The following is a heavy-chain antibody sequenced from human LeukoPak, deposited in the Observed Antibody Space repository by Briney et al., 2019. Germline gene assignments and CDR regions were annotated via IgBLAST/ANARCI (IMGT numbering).Heavy chain of an antibody. CDR1: GFTFSTHW. Sequence: GGSLRLSCAASGFTFSTHWMYWVRQAPGRELVWVSRISGDGSMTSYADSVKGRFTISRDNAKDTLYLQMTSLRVEDTAVYSCASLLTPYHGSGGGGMDVWGQGTTVTVSS. J-gene: IGHJ6*02. CDR3: ASLLTPYHGSGGGGMDV. CDR2: ISGDGSMT. D-gene: IGHD3-10*01. V-gene: IGHV3-74*01.